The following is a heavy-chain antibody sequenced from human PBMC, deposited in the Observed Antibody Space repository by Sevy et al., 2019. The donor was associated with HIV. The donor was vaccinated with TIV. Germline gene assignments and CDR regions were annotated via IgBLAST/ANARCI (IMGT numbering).Heavy chain of an antibody. V-gene: IGHV3-30*02. J-gene: IGHJ4*02. Sequence: GGSLRLSCAASGFSFSSYGMHWVRQAPGKGLEWMSYIQYDGSNKDYADSVKGRFTISRDNSKNTLYLQMNSPRVEDTAVFYCVKEGGGEGGDHWGQGTLVTVSS. CDR2: IQYDGSNK. D-gene: IGHD2-21*01. CDR3: VKEGGGEGGDH. CDR1: GFSFSSYG.